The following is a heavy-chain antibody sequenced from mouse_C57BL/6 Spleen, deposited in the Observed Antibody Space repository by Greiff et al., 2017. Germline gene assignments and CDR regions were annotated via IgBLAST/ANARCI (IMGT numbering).Heavy chain of an antibody. V-gene: IGHV1-7*01. CDR2: INPSSGYT. J-gene: IGHJ4*01. Sequence: QVQLKQSGAELAKPGASVKLSCKASGYTFTSYWMHWVKQRPGQGLEWIGYINPSSGYTKYNQKFKDKATLTADKSSSTAYMQLSSLTYEDSAVYYCAKFRDEYDGGYAMDYWGQGTSVTVSS. CDR1: GYTFTSYW. D-gene: IGHD2-4*01. CDR3: AKFRDEYDGGYAMDY.